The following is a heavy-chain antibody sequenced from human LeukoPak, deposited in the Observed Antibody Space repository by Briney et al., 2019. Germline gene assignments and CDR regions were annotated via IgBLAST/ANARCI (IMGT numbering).Heavy chain of an antibody. CDR2: IIPIFGTA. CDR3: ARERGNEYGSRFDAFDI. D-gene: IGHD3-10*01. J-gene: IGHJ3*02. CDR1: GGTFSSYA. V-gene: IGHV1-69*13. Sequence: GASVKVSCKASGGTFSSYAISWVRQAPGQGLEWMGGIIPIFGTANYAQKFQGRVTITADESTSTAYMELSSLRSEDTAVYYCARERGNEYGSRFDAFDIWGQGTMVTVSS.